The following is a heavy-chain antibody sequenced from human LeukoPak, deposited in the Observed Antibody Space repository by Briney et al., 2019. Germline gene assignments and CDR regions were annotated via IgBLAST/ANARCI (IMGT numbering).Heavy chain of an antibody. V-gene: IGHV1-46*01. D-gene: IGHD6-19*01. CDR3: ARGHGAEGVAAPESPFDY. J-gene: IGHJ4*02. CDR1: GYTFTSYY. Sequence: PGGSLRLSCAASGYTFTSYYMHWVRQAPGQGLEWMGIINPSGGSTSYAQKFQGRVTMTRNTSISTAYMELSSLRSEDTAVYYCARGHGAEGVAAPESPFDYWGQGTLVTVSS. CDR2: INPSGGST.